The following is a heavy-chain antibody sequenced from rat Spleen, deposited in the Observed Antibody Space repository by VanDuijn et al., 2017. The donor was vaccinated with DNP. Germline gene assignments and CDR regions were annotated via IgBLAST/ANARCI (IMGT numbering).Heavy chain of an antibody. CDR1: GYTFTSYY. V-gene: IGHV1-43*01. CDR2: INTGSGGT. CDR3: ARSGFSAMDA. Sequence: QVQLQQSGAELAKPGSSVKISCKASGYTFTSYYISWIKQTTGQGIEYFGSINTGSGGTNSNEKFKGKATLTVDKSSSTAFMQLSSLTPDDSAVYYCARSGFSAMDAWGQGTSVTVSS. D-gene: IGHD4-4*01. J-gene: IGHJ4*01.